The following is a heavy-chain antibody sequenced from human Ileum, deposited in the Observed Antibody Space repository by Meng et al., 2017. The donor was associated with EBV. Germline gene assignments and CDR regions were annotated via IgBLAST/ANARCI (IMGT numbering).Heavy chain of an antibody. J-gene: IGHJ1*01. CDR2: IPHRGSS. V-gene: IGHV4-4*02. CDR1: GDSITNHNW. D-gene: IGHD3-10*01. CDR3: LRGSGGSV. Sequence: RESGPALVKPSETLSLTCAVSGDSITNHNWWAWVRQPPGKGLEWIGEIPHRGSSAYNSSLKSRVSMSIDKSKNQFSLKLTSVTAADTAVYHCLRGSGGSVWGQGTLVTVSS.